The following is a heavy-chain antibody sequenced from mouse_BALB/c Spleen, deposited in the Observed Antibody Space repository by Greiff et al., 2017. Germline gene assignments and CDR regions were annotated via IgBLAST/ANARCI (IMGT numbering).Heavy chain of an antibody. D-gene: IGHD3-1*01. CDR1: GFSLTGYG. V-gene: IGHV2-6-7*01. J-gene: IGHJ4*01. CDR3: ARDRRQLGLRDYAMDY. Sequence: VQLVESGPGLVAPSQSLSITCTVSGFSLTGYGVNWVRQPPGKGLEWLGMIWGDGSTDYNSALKSRLSISKGNSKSQVFLKMNSLQTDDTARYYCARDRRQLGLRDYAMDYWGQGTSVTVSS. CDR2: IWGDGST.